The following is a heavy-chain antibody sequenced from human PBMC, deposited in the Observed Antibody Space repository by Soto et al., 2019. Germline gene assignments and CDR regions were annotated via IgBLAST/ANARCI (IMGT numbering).Heavy chain of an antibody. D-gene: IGHD6-19*01. CDR1: GYTFTSYA. J-gene: IGHJ4*02. CDR3: ARDLGAGLVDY. V-gene: IGHV1-18*01. CDR2: ISAYNGNT. Sequence: QVQLVQSGAEVKKPGASVKVSCKASGYTFTSYAITWVRQAPGQGLEWVGWISAYNGNTNSAQKLQGRVTMTTDTATSTAYMELRSLRSDGTAVYYCARDLGAGLVDYWGQGTLVTVSS.